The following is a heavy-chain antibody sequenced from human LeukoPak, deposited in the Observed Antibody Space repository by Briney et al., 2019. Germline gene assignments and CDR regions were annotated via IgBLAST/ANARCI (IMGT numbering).Heavy chain of an antibody. J-gene: IGHJ4*02. V-gene: IGHV4-59*08. Sequence: SETLALTCTVSGGSIRSYFWSWIRQPPGKGLEWIGYIDYSGSTNYSPSLKSRVTTSVDTSKNQFSLNLSSVTAADTALYYCARNGRKCTGGSCYLDYWGQGILVIVSS. CDR1: GGSIRSYF. CDR3: ARNGRKCTGGSCYLDY. D-gene: IGHD2-15*01. CDR2: IDYSGST.